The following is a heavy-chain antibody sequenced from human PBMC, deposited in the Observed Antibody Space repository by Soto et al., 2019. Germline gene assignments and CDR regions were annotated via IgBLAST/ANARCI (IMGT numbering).Heavy chain of an antibody. CDR1: GISLSAYW. CDR2: INEDGRST. J-gene: IGHJ4*02. D-gene: IGHD3-3*01. V-gene: IGHV3-74*01. CDR3: ARGWVERLPRQPPSDY. Sequence: EVQLVESGGGLVQPGGSLRLSCAASGISLSAYWMLWVRQVPGKGLEWIARINEDGRSTSYMDSVKGRFTISRDNARDTLYLQMNSLRLEDTAVYYCARGWVERLPRQPPSDYWGQGTLVTVSS.